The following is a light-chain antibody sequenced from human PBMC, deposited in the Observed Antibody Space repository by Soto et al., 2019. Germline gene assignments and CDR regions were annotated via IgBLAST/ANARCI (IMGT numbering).Light chain of an antibody. CDR1: QSVSIF. V-gene: IGKV3-11*01. CDR2: DAS. J-gene: IGKJ4*01. CDR3: QQRSNWPPT. Sequence: EIVLTQSPATLSLSPGERATLSCRASQSVSIFLAWYQQRPGQAPRLLIHDASNRASGVPARFSGSGSGTDFTLSISGLEPEDFAIYYCQQRSNWPPTFGGGTKVGIK.